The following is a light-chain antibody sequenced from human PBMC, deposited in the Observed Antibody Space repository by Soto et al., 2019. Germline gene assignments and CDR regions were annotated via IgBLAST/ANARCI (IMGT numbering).Light chain of an antibody. Sequence: QAVVTQPASVSGSLGQSITISCTGTSSDIGAYNYVSWYQQHPGKAPKVMIYDVSNRPSGVSNRFSGSKSGNTASLTISGLQAEDEADYYCFSYTRSSTQVFGGGTQLTVL. CDR1: SSDIGAYNY. CDR2: DVS. J-gene: IGLJ2*01. V-gene: IGLV2-14*01. CDR3: FSYTRSSTQV.